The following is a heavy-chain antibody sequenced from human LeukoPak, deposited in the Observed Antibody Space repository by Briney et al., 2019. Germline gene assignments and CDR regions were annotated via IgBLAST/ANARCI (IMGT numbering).Heavy chain of an antibody. Sequence: NPGGSLRLSCAASGFTFSSYAMSWVRQAPGKGLEWVSAISGSGGSTYYADSVKGRFTISRDNSKNTLYLQMNSLRAEDTAVYYCAKDHYSSRMSLDYWGQGTLVTVSS. D-gene: IGHD6-13*01. J-gene: IGHJ4*02. CDR2: ISGSGGST. CDR1: GFTFSSYA. V-gene: IGHV3-23*01. CDR3: AKDHYSSRMSLDY.